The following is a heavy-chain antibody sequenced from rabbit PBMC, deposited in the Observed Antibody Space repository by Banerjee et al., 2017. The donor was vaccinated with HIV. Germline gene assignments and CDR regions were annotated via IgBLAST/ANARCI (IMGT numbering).Heavy chain of an antibody. V-gene: IGHV1S45*01. CDR1: GFSFSKNYY. D-gene: IGHD4-2*01. Sequence: QEQLVESGGGLVQPEGSLTLTCTASGFSFSKNYYMCWVRQAPGKGLELIACIYTGSGSTYYASWAKGRFTISKASSTTVTLQMTSLTAADTATYFCARDGDAGVYYYFNLWGPGTLVTVS. J-gene: IGHJ4*01. CDR2: IYTGSGST. CDR3: ARDGDAGVYYYFNL.